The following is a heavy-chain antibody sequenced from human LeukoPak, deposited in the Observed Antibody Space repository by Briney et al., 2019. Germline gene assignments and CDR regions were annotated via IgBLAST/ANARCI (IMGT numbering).Heavy chain of an antibody. J-gene: IGHJ4*02. CDR3: ARGVYDYVWGSYRKPHFDY. CDR1: GGSFSGYY. D-gene: IGHD3-16*02. Sequence: PSETLSLTCAVYGGSFSGYYWSWIRQPPGKGLEWIGEINHSGSTNYNPSLKSRVTISVDTSKNQFSLKRSSVTAADTAVYYCARGVYDYVWGSYRKPHFDYWGQGTLVTVSS. CDR2: INHSGST. V-gene: IGHV4-34*01.